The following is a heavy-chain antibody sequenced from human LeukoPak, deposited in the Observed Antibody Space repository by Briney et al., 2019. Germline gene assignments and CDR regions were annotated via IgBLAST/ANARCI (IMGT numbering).Heavy chain of an antibody. J-gene: IGHJ4*02. Sequence: ASVKVSCKASGYTFTSYAMHWVRQAPGQRLEWMGWISAGNGNTKYSQKFQGRVTMTTDTSTSTAYMGLRSLRSDDTAVYYCARNGDGYNSDYFDYWGQGTLVTVSS. CDR2: ISAGNGNT. V-gene: IGHV1-3*01. CDR1: GYTFTSYA. CDR3: ARNGDGYNSDYFDY. D-gene: IGHD5-24*01.